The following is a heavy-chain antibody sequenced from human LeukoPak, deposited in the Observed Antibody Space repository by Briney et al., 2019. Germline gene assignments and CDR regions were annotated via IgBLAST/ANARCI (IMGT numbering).Heavy chain of an antibody. V-gene: IGHV3-23*01. CDR2: IVGSGGST. CDR3: AKWGDYDILTGYYDSDY. D-gene: IGHD3-9*01. CDR1: GFTFRNYA. J-gene: IGHJ4*02. Sequence: TGASLRLSCAASGFTFRNYAMSWVRQAPGKGLEWVSAIVGSGGSTYYADSVKGRFTISRDNPKNTLYLQMNSLRAEDTAVYYCAKWGDYDILTGYYDSDYWGQGTLVTVSS.